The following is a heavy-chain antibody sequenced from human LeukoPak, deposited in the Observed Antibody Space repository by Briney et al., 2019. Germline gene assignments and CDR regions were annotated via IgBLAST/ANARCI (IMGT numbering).Heavy chain of an antibody. CDR3: ARVGYYEEFYYYYGMDV. D-gene: IGHD3-3*01. Sequence: SQTLSLTCAVSGGSISSGGYSWSWIRQPPGKGLEGIGYIYHTGSTYYNPSLKSRVTISVDRSKNQFSLKLSSVTAADTAVYYCARVGYYEEFYYYYGMDVWGQGTTVTVSS. CDR2: IYHTGST. V-gene: IGHV4-30-2*01. J-gene: IGHJ6*02. CDR1: GGSISSGGYS.